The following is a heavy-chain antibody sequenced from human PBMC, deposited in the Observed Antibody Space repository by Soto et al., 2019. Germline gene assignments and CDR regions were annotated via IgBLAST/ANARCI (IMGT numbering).Heavy chain of an antibody. J-gene: IGHJ4*02. CDR1: GGTFSSYT. CDR2: FIPMLGIA. V-gene: IGHV1-69*08. CDR3: ARDQDGDYGY. Sequence: QVQLVQSGAEVKKPGSSVKVSCKASGGTFSSYTISWVRQAPGQGLEWMGRFIPMLGIANYAAKFQGRVTLTADKSTCTAYMELSSLRSEDADVYYCARDQDGDYGYWGQGALVTVSS. D-gene: IGHD4-17*01.